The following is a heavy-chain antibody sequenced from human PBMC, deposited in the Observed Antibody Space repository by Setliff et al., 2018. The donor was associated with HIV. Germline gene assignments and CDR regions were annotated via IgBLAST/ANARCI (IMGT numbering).Heavy chain of an antibody. CDR1: GFTFSGSP. D-gene: IGHD3-22*01. J-gene: IGHJ4*02. Sequence: PGESLKISCGASGFTFSGSPMHWVRQASGKGLEWVGRIKTEAEGYATAYAASVKGGFTISRDDSKNTAYLQMNSLKTEDTAIYYCTRPQYIYDNSDSDNWGQGALVTVSS. CDR2: IKTEAEGYAT. CDR3: TRPQYIYDNSDSDN. V-gene: IGHV3-73*01.